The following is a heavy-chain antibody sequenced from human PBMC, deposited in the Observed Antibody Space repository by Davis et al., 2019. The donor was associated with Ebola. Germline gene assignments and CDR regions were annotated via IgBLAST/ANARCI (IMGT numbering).Heavy chain of an antibody. D-gene: IGHD6-13*01. CDR2: ISGSGGST. CDR3: AKVSGYSSSGGG. Sequence: PGGSLRLSCAASGFTFSSYAMSWVRQAPGKGLEWVSAISGSGGSTYYADSVKGRFTISRDNSKNTLYLQINSLRAEDTAVYYCAKVSGYSSSGGGWGQGTLVTVSS. V-gene: IGHV3-23*01. J-gene: IGHJ4*02. CDR1: GFTFSSYA.